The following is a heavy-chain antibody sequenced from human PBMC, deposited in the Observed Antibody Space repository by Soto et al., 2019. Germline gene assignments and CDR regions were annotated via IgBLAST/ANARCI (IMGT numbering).Heavy chain of an antibody. V-gene: IGHV1-69*02. CDR3: ARTRHYGSGSTLDY. D-gene: IGHD3-10*01. J-gene: IGHJ4*02. CDR2: IIPILGIT. Sequence: SVKVSCKASGGTFSSYTISWVRQAPGQGLEWMGRIIPILGITNYAQKFQGRVTITADKSTSTAYMELSSLRSEDTAVYYCARTRHYGSGSTLDYWGQGTLVTVSS. CDR1: GGTFSSYT.